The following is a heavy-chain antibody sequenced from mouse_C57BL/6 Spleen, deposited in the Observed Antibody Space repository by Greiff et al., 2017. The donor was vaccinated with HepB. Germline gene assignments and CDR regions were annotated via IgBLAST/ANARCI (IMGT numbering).Heavy chain of an antibody. D-gene: IGHD1-1*01. J-gene: IGHJ3*01. Sequence: EVKLMESGGGLVKPGGSLKLSCAASGFTFSSYAKSWVRQTPEKRLEWVATISDGGSYTYYPDNVKGRFTISRDNAKNNLYLQMSLLKSEDTAMYYCARDPLYYGSSPAWFAYWGQGTLVTVSA. CDR2: ISDGGSYT. V-gene: IGHV5-4*01. CDR3: ARDPLYYGSSPAWFAY. CDR1: GFTFSSYA.